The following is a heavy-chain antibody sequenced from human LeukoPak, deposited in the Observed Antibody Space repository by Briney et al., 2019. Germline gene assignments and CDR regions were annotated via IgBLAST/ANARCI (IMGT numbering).Heavy chain of an antibody. CDR2: IYYSGST. Sequence: TASETLSLTCTVSGGSISSYYWSWIWQPPGKGLEWIGYIYYSGSTNYNPSLKSRVTISVDTSKNQFSLKLSSVTAADTAVYYCARHGGDGLDYWGQGTLVTVSS. V-gene: IGHV4-59*08. CDR3: ARHGGDGLDY. J-gene: IGHJ4*02. D-gene: IGHD3-16*01. CDR1: GGSISSYY.